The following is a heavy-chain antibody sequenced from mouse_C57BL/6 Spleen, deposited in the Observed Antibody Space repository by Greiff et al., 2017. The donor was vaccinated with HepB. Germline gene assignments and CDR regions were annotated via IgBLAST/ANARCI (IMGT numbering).Heavy chain of an antibody. J-gene: IGHJ4*01. D-gene: IGHD1-2*01. CDR3: ARAATAYAMDY. CDR1: GFTFSDYY. Sequence: EVKLMESEGGLVQPGSSMKLSCTASGFTFSDYYMAWVRQVPEKGLEWVANINYDGSSTYYLDSLKSRFIISRDNAKNILYLQMSSLKSEDTATYYCARAATAYAMDYWGQGTSVTVSS. CDR2: INYDGSST. V-gene: IGHV5-16*01.